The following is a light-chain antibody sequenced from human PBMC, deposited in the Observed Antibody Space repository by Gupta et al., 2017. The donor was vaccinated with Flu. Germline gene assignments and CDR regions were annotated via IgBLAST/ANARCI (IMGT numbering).Light chain of an antibody. CDR2: HVS. J-gene: IGKJ2*03. V-gene: IGKV2-30*01. Sequence: DVVLNQSLLFLLVTRGQPAFISCRSSQSLVDSGGNTDLNWFQQRPGHSQRRLIYHVSNRDSGVPDRFSGSGSGSDFTLRISRVEAEDVGVYYCKHNTDWPPYSFGQGTKLEIK. CDR1: QSLVDSGGNTD. CDR3: KHNTDWPPYS.